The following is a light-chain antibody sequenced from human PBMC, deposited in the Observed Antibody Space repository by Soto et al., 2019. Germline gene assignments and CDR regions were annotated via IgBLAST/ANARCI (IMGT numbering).Light chain of an antibody. CDR3: PQRSNWLT. Sequence: EIVLTQSPATLSLSPGERATLSCRASQSVSSYLAWYQQKPGQAPRLLIYDASSSASGIPARFSGSGSGTDFTLTISSLEPEDFAVYYCPQRSNWLTFGGGTKVEIK. V-gene: IGKV3-11*01. J-gene: IGKJ4*01. CDR2: DAS. CDR1: QSVSSY.